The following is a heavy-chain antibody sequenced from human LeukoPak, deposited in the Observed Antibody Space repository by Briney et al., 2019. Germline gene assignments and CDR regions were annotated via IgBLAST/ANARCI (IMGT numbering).Heavy chain of an antibody. CDR1: GYTFTSYA. D-gene: IGHD3-9*01. J-gene: IGHJ4*02. CDR2: INAGNGNT. Sequence: ASVTVSCTASGYTFTSYAMHWVRQAPGQRLEWMGWINAGNGNTKYSQKFQGRVTITRDTSASTAYMELSSLRSEDTAVYYCARASLRYFDWLHSFDYWGQGTLVTVSS. V-gene: IGHV1-3*01. CDR3: ARASLRYFDWLHSFDY.